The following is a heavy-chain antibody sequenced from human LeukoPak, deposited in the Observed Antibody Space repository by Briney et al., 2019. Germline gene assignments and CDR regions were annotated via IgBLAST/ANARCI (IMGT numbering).Heavy chain of an antibody. CDR1: GYTFTTYD. CDR2: MSPNSGNT. Sequence: ASVKVSCKPSGYTFTTYDINWVRQATGQGLEWMGWMSPNSGNTGYAQKFQGRVTLTRNTSISTAYMELSSLRSEDTAVYYCARRQHDPLDYWGQGTLVTVSS. CDR3: ARRQHDPLDY. V-gene: IGHV1-8*01. J-gene: IGHJ4*02.